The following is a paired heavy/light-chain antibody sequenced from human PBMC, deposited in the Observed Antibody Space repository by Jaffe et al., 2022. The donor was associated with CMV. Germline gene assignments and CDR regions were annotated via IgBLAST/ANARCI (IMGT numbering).Light chain of an antibody. J-gene: IGLJ1*01. CDR3: SSFTSRSTYV. CDR2: EVS. CDR1: NSDVGSYNR. V-gene: IGLV2-18*02. Sequence: QSALTQPPSVSGSPGQSVTISCTGTNSDVGSYNRVSWFQQPPGTAPKLIIYEVSNRPSGVPDRFSGSKSGNTASLTISGLQAEDEADYYCSSFTSRSTYVFGTGTKVTVL.
Heavy chain of an antibody. CDR3: AKDKRIAVGAFDF. CDR1: GFTFSSHG. CDR2: ITGGGGGT. V-gene: IGHV3-23*01. D-gene: IGHD6-19*01. J-gene: IGHJ4*02. Sequence: EVQMLESGGNLVQPGGSLRLSCTASGFTFSSHGMSWVRQAPGKGLEWVSSITGGGGGTFYADSVKGRFTISRDNSKTTLSLQMNSLRADDTAVYFCAKDKRIAVGAFDFWDQGTLVTVSS.